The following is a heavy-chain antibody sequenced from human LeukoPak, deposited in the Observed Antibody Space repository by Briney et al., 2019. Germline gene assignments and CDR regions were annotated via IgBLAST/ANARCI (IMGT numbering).Heavy chain of an antibody. J-gene: IGHJ4*02. CDR2: INHSGYT. Sequence: SETLSLTCAVSGVSFDDYYWSWVRQTPGKGLEWIGEINHSGYTNDSPSLKSRVALSIDTSRKQFSLNLRSVTVADAGIYYCTRMTTGHDYWGQGTLVTASS. D-gene: IGHD4-17*01. CDR3: TRMTTGHDY. CDR1: GVSFDDYY. V-gene: IGHV4-34*01.